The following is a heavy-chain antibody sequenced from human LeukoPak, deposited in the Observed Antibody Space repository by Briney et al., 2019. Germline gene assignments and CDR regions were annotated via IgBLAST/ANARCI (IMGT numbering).Heavy chain of an antibody. CDR3: ARSYGYGVDAFDI. J-gene: IGHJ3*02. D-gene: IGHD5-18*01. CDR2: ISGSGGST. CDR1: GFTVSTNY. Sequence: GGSLRLSCAVSGFTVSTNYMNWVRQAPGKGLEWVSAISGSGGSTYYADSVKGRFAISRDNSKNTLYLQMTSLRAEDTAVYYCARSYGYGVDAFDIWGQGTMVTVSS. V-gene: IGHV3-23*01.